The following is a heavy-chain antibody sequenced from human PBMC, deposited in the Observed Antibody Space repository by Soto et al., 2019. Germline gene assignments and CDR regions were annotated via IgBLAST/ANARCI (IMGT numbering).Heavy chain of an antibody. V-gene: IGHV3-21*01. J-gene: IGHJ5*01. CDR1: GFTFSDYS. Sequence: EVQLVESGRGLVKPGGCLRVSCAASGFTFSDYSMNWVRQAPGKGLEWVSSICSTSKYIYYADSVKGRFTISRDNAKKSLYLQMNSLRAEDTAVYYCARGLSSGWFDYWGQGTLVTVSA. D-gene: IGHD6-19*01. CDR3: ARGLSSGWFDY. CDR2: ICSTSKYI.